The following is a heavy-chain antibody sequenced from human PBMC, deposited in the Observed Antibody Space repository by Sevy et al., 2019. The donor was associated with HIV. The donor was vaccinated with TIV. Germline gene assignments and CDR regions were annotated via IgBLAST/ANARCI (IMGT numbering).Heavy chain of an antibody. CDR1: GFTFSSYT. J-gene: IGHJ6*02. D-gene: IGHD2-15*01. V-gene: IGHV3-21*01. CDR2: ISSGSSTI. Sequence: GGSLRLSCAASGFTFSSYTMNWVRQAPGKGLEWVSSISSGSSTIYYADSVEGRFTISRDNAKNSLYLQMNSLRAEDTAIYYCARSAGFRGTSSTVVMDVWGQGTLVTVSS. CDR3: ARSAGFRGTSSTVVMDV.